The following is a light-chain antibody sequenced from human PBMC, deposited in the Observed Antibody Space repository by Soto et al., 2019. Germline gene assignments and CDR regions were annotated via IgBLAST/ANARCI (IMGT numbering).Light chain of an antibody. J-gene: IGKJ1*01. CDR1: QSFSTY. Sequence: EIVMTQSPATLSLSPGEGATLSCRASQSFSTYLAWYQQKPGQAPRLLIEGASNRAAGIPDRVSGSGSGTDGTLTISRLEPEDVAVYYCHQYSSSRRTFGQGTKVDIK. CDR2: GAS. CDR3: HQYSSSRRT. V-gene: IGKV3-20*01.